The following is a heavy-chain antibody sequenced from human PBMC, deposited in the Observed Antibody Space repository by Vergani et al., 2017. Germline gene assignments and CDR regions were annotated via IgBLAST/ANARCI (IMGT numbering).Heavy chain of an antibody. D-gene: IGHD1-26*01. J-gene: IGHJ5*02. CDR3: AGDRIVGATDWFDP. CDR2: IIPIFGTA. V-gene: IGHV1-69*06. Sequence: QVQLVQSGAEVKKPGSSVKVSCKASGGTFSSYAISWVRQAPGQGLEWMGGIIPIFGTANYAQKFQGRVTMTRDTSISTAYMELSRLRSDDTAVYYCAGDRIVGATDWFDPWGQGTLVTVSS. CDR1: GGTFSSYA.